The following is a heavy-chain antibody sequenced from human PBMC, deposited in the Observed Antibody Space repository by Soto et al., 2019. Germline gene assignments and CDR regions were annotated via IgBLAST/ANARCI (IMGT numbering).Heavy chain of an antibody. J-gene: IGHJ4*02. V-gene: IGHV4-59*01. D-gene: IGHD1-1*01. CDR2: IYHSGNT. Sequence: SETLSLTCTVSGGSFSSYYWSWIRQPPGKGLEWIGYIYHSGNTNYNPSLKSRVTMSVDTSRNQFSLKMNSVTAADTAVYYCAADESNNFPFWGPGARVTVSS. CDR1: GGSFSSYY. CDR3: AADESNNFPF.